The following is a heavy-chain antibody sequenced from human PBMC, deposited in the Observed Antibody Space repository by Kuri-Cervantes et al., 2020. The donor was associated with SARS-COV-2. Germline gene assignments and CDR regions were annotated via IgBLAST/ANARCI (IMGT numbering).Heavy chain of an antibody. V-gene: IGHV1-69*13. CDR2: IIPIFGTA. D-gene: IGHD3-22*01. CDR1: GGTFSSYA. Sequence: SVKVSCKASGGTFSSYAISWVRQAPGQGLEWMGGIIPIFGTANYAQKFQGRVTITADESTSTAYMELSSLRSEDTAVYDSARGSRRSSKARYYDSSGYYYGMDVWGQGTTVTVSS. J-gene: IGHJ6*02. CDR3: ARGSRRSSKARYYDSSGYYYGMDV.